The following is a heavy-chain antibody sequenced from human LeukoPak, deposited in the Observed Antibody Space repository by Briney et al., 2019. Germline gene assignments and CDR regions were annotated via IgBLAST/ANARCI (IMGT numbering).Heavy chain of an antibody. CDR1: GGSISSGDYY. CDR3: AREIDRTIIGPGI. Sequence: SETLSLTCTVSGGSISSGDYYWSWIRQPPGKGLEWIGYIYYSGSTYYNPSLKSRVTISVDTSKNQFSLKLSSVTAADTAVYYCAREIDRTIIGPGIWGQGTMVTVSS. V-gene: IGHV4-30-4*01. D-gene: IGHD3-22*01. J-gene: IGHJ3*02. CDR2: IYYSGST.